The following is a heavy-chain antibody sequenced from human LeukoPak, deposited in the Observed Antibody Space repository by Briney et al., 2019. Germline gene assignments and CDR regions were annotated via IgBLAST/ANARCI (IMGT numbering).Heavy chain of an antibody. CDR2: IYYSGST. CDR3: ARRTEGSSWDAFDY. Sequence: PSETLSLTCSVPGGSVSSGGYYWSWIRQPPGKGLEWIGSIYYSGSTYYNPSLKSRVTISVDTSKNQFSLKLSSVTAADTAVYYCARRTEGSSWDAFDYWGQGTLVTVSS. J-gene: IGHJ4*02. V-gene: IGHV4-39*01. CDR1: GGSVSSGGYY. D-gene: IGHD6-13*01.